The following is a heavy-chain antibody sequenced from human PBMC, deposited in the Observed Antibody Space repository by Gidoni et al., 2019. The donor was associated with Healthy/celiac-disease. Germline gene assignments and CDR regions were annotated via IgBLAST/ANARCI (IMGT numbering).Heavy chain of an antibody. CDR3: AKDLSGYYDSSGYYYYYYGMDV. Sequence: QVQLVESGGGVVQPGGSLRPSCAASGFPFSSYGMPWVRQAPGKGLEWVAFIRYDGSNKYYADSVKGRFTISRDNSKNTLYLQMNSLRAEDTAVYYCAKDLSGYYDSSGYYYYYYGMDVWGQGTTVTVSS. V-gene: IGHV3-30*02. CDR1: GFPFSSYG. J-gene: IGHJ6*02. D-gene: IGHD3-22*01. CDR2: IRYDGSNK.